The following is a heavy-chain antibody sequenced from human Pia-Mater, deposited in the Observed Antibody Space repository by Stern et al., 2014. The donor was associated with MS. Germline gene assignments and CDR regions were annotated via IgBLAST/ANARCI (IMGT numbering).Heavy chain of an antibody. D-gene: IGHD6-6*01. CDR2: NYWDDDK. CDR3: AHTLYSRSSFGY. CDR1: GFSLSRDDVG. V-gene: IGHV2-5*02. Sequence: QVTLKESGPTLVKPTQTLTLTCTFSGFSLSRDDVGVGWIRQSPGQALEWLAVNYWDDDKRYSPSLKSRLTITKDTSKNQVVLIMTNMDPMDTATYFCAHTLYSRSSFGYWGQGTLVTVSS. J-gene: IGHJ4*02.